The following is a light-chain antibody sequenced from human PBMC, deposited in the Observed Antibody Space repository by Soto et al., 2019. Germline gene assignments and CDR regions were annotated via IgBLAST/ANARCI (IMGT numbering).Light chain of an antibody. CDR1: QDIDNY. Sequence: IQLTQSPSSLSASVGESVTITCRASQDIDNYLNWYQHRPGEAPKLLIYAASYLETGVPARFSGSGSGTDFSFNITSLQPEDSATYYCQQYDTRPTMTFGQGTRLDI. J-gene: IGKJ5*01. CDR2: AAS. CDR3: QQYDTRPTMT. V-gene: IGKV1-33*01.